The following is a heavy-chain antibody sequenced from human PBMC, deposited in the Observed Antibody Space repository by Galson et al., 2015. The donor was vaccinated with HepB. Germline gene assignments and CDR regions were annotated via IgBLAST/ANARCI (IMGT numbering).Heavy chain of an antibody. CDR1: GYSFTSYW. D-gene: IGHD3-22*01. CDR2: IYPGDSDT. J-gene: IGHJ4*02. CDR3: ARQGLHYYESSGYYYGY. Sequence: QSGAEVKKPGESLKISCKGSGYSFTSYWIAWVRQMPGKGLEWMGIIYPGDSDTRYSPSFQGQVTISADMSINTAYLQWSSLKASDTAMYYCARQGLHYYESSGYYYGYWGQGTLVTVSS. V-gene: IGHV5-51*01.